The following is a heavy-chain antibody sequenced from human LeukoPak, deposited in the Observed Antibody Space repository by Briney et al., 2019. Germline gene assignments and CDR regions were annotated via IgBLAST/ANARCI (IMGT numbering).Heavy chain of an antibody. J-gene: IGHJ5*02. CDR2: ISGSGGST. Sequence: PGGSLRLSCVASGFTFSSYAMSWVRQAPGKGLEWVSAISGSGGSTYYADSVKGRFAISRDNSKNALYLQMNSLRAEDTAVYYCGRLHPTDNWFDPWGQGTLVTVSS. V-gene: IGHV3-23*01. CDR1: GFTFSSYA. D-gene: IGHD4-11*01. CDR3: GRLHPTDNWFDP.